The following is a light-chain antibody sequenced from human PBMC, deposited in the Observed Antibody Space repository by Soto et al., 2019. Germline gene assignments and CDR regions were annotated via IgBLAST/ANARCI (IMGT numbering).Light chain of an antibody. Sequence: EVVLTQSPGTLSLSPGERATLSCRASQSVSSNYLAWYQQKPGQAPRLLIYGVSTRATGIPDRFSGSGSGTGFSLTISRLEHEDFAMYYCQQYFTSPLPFGGGTKVEIK. J-gene: IGKJ4*01. CDR3: QQYFTSPLP. CDR2: GVS. V-gene: IGKV3-20*01. CDR1: QSVSSNY.